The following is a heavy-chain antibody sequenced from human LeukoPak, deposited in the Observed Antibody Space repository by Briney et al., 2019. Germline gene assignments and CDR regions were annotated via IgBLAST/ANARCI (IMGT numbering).Heavy chain of an antibody. CDR1: GFTFSTYA. V-gene: IGHV3-23*01. CDR3: AKYRVGPTSRTFDY. D-gene: IGHD1-26*01. CDR2: IGVASNT. Sequence: GGSLTLSCAASGFTFSTYAMSWLRQAPGKGLEWVSVIGVASNTYYADSVKGRFTISRDNSKNMLYLQMNSLRGEDTAVYYCAKYRVGPTSRTFDYWGQGTLVTVSS. J-gene: IGHJ4*02.